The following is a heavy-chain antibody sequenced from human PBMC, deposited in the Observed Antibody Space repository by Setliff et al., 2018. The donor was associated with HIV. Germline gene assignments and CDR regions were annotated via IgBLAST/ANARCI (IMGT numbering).Heavy chain of an antibody. D-gene: IGHD2-8*01. Sequence: SLKISCADSGFTFSRYWMSWVRQAPGKGLEWVASINQDGGQKYYVDSVKGRFTISRDNAKNSLYLQMNSLRAEDTAVYYCARDKGPNLLDYWGQGTLVTVSS. CDR2: INQDGGQK. CDR3: ARDKGPNLLDY. V-gene: IGHV3-7*01. J-gene: IGHJ4*02. CDR1: GFTFSRYW.